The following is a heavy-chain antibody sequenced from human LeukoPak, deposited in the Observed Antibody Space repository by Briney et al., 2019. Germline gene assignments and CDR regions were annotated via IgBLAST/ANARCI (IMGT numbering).Heavy chain of an antibody. CDR3: ARRGRAAAARNTPLDY. V-gene: IGHV3-21*01. Sequence: PGGSLRLSCAASGFTFSSYSMNWVRQAPGKGLVWVSSISSSSSYIYYADSVKGRFTISRDNAKNSLYLQMNSLRAEDTAVYYCARRGRAAAARNTPLDYWGQGTLVTVSS. CDR1: GFTFSSYS. CDR2: ISSSSSYI. D-gene: IGHD6-13*01. J-gene: IGHJ4*02.